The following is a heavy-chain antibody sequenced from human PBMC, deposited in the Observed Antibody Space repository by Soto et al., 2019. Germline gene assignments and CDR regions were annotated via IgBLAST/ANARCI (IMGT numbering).Heavy chain of an antibody. J-gene: IGHJ4*02. V-gene: IGHV4-30-4*01. CDR1: GGSISSGDYY. Sequence: SETLSLTCTVSGGSISSGDYYWSWIRQPPGKGLEWIGYIYYSGSTYYNPSLKSRVTISVDTSKNQFSLKLSSVTAADTAVYYCARWWLAPTMYYFDYWGEGTLVTVSS. CDR2: IYYSGST. CDR3: ARWWLAPTMYYFDY. D-gene: IGHD6-19*01.